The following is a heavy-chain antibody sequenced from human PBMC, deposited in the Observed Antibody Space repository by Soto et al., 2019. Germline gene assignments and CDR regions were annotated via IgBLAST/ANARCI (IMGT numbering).Heavy chain of an antibody. CDR1: GGSISSGTSY. Sequence: PSETLSLTCTVSGGSISSGTSYWSWIRQRPGKGLEWIGYIYYTGSTNYNPSLRSRVTISIDTSKNQFSLQLSSVTAADTAVYFCARYPRLDCWGQGTLVTVSS. CDR2: IYYTGST. V-gene: IGHV4-61*01. J-gene: IGHJ4*02. CDR3: ARYPRLDC.